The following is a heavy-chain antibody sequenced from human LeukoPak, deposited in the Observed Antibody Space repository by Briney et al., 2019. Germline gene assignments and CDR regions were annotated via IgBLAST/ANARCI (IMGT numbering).Heavy chain of an antibody. CDR3: ARGGITIFGVVIIPFDY. CDR2: INHSGST. V-gene: IGHV4-34*01. D-gene: IGHD3-3*01. J-gene: IGHJ4*02. Sequence: SETLSLTCTVSGGSISGYYWSWIRQPPGKGLEWIGEINHSGSTNYNPSLKSRVTISVDTSKNQFSLKLSSVTAADTAVYYCARGGITIFGVVIIPFDYWGQGTLVTVSS. CDR1: GGSISGYY.